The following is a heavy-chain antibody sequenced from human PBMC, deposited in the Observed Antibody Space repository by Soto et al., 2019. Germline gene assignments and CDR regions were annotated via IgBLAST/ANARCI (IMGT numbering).Heavy chain of an antibody. V-gene: IGHV1-2*04. CDR1: GYTFTGYY. CDR2: INPNSGGT. Sequence: ASVKVSCKASGYTFTGYYMHWVRQAPGQGLEWMGWINPNSGGTNYAQKFQGWVTMTRDTSISTAYMELSRLRSDDTAVYYCARSVVRIVATSTNTFAFDPWGQGTLVTVSS. CDR3: ARSVVRIVATSTNTFAFDP. J-gene: IGHJ5*02. D-gene: IGHD5-12*01.